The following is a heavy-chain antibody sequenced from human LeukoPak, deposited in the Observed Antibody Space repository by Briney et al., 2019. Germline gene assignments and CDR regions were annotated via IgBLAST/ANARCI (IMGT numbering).Heavy chain of an antibody. V-gene: IGHV3-7*01. D-gene: IGHD1-26*01. J-gene: IGHJ4*02. CDR1: GFTFSTYW. Sequence: GGSLRLSCAASGFTFSTYWMSWVRQAPGKGLEWVANINQDGSDKYHVDSVKGRFTISRDNAKNSLYLQMNSLRAEDTAVYYCASRIVGTPDYFDYWGLGTLVTVSS. CDR2: INQDGSDK. CDR3: ASRIVGTPDYFDY.